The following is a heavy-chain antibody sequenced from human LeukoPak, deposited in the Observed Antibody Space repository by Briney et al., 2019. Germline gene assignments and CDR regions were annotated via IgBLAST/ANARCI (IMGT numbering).Heavy chain of an antibody. Sequence: GGSLRLSCAASGFTFSTYSMNWVRQAPGKGLEWVSSISSSSSYIYYADSVKGRFTISRDNAKNSLYLQMNSLRAEDTAVYYCARDPYYYDSSGYYYRTFDYWSQGTLVTVSS. V-gene: IGHV3-21*01. D-gene: IGHD3-22*01. CDR1: GFTFSTYS. CDR2: ISSSSSYI. CDR3: ARDPYYYDSSGYYYRTFDY. J-gene: IGHJ4*02.